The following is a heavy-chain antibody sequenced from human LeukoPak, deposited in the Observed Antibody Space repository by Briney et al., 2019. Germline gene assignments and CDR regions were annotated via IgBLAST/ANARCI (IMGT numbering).Heavy chain of an antibody. J-gene: IGHJ4*02. Sequence: GTSLRLSCAASGFTFSDYGMHWVRQAPGKGLEWVAVIWNDGSYKYYADSVKGRFTISRDNSKNTLYLQMNSLRAEDTAVYYCARVGGSYGYFFDYWGQGTLVTVSS. D-gene: IGHD1-26*01. CDR1: GFTFSDYG. V-gene: IGHV3-33*01. CDR2: IWNDGSYK. CDR3: ARVGGSYGYFFDY.